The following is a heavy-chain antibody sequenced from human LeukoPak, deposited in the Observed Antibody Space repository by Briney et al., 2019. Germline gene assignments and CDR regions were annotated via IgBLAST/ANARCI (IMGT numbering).Heavy chain of an antibody. CDR3: ARVPTTQLLYRYYYYYMDV. CDR1: GFTFSDYY. V-gene: IGHV3-11*01. CDR2: ISSSGSTI. D-gene: IGHD2-2*01. Sequence: GGSLRLSCAASGFTFSDYYMSWIRQAPGKGLEWVSYISSSGSTIYYADSVKGRFTISRDNAKNSLYLQMNSLRAEDTAVYYCARVPTTQLLYRYYYYYMDVWGKGTTVTVSS. J-gene: IGHJ6*03.